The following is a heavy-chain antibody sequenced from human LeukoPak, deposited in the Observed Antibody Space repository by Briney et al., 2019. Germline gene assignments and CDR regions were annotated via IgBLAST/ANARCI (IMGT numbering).Heavy chain of an antibody. CDR1: GGSISSYY. J-gene: IGHJ4*02. CDR2: IYYSGST. D-gene: IGHD3-22*01. V-gene: IGHV4-59*01. Sequence: PSETLSLTCTVSGGSISSYYWSWIRQPPGQGLEWIGYIYYSGSTNYNPSLKSRVTISVDTSKNQFSLKLSSVTAADTAVYYCARHAPYYDSSGSDLDYWGQGTLVTVSS. CDR3: ARHAPYYDSSGSDLDY.